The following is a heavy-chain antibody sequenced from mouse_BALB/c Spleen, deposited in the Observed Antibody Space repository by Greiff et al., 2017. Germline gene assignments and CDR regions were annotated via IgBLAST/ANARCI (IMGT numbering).Heavy chain of an antibody. CDR2: IDPANGNT. Sequence: EVQLQQSGAELVKPGASVKLSCTASGFNIKDTYMHWVKQRPEQGLEWIGRIDPANGNTKYDPKFQGKATITADTSSNTAYLQLSSLTSEDTAVYYSAREEISYGYEAWFAYWGQGTLVTVSA. V-gene: IGHV14-3*02. CDR3: AREEISYGYEAWFAY. D-gene: IGHD2-2*01. J-gene: IGHJ3*01. CDR1: GFNIKDTY.